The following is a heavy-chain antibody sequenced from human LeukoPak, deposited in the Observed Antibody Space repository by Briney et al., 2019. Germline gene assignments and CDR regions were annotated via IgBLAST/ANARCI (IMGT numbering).Heavy chain of an antibody. CDR1: GFTFSSYA. D-gene: IGHD1-26*01. CDR3: ARSGINNFDY. CDR2: ISGSGDST. V-gene: IGHV3-23*01. Sequence: PGGSLRLSCVSSGFTFSSYALSWVRQAPGKGLEWVSSISGSGDSTYYADSVKGRFTIFRDNSKNTLYLHMDSLRAEDTAVYYCARSGINNFDYWGQGSLVTVSS. J-gene: IGHJ4*02.